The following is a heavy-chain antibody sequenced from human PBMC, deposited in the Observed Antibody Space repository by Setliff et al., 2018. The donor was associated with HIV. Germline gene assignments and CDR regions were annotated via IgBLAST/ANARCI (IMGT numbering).Heavy chain of an antibody. CDR3: ARGVNPTYYDFWSGNYMRKYYYYYMDV. J-gene: IGHJ6*03. CDR1: GGSISTYH. Sequence: PSETLSLTCSVSGGSISTYHWSWIRQPPGKGLEWIGYIYKSGSTNYSPSLKRRVTISPGTSKNQFSLKLSSVTAADTAVYYCARGVNPTYYDFWSGNYMRKYYYYYMDVWGKGTTVTVSS. V-gene: IGHV4-59*12. D-gene: IGHD3-3*01. CDR2: IYKSGST.